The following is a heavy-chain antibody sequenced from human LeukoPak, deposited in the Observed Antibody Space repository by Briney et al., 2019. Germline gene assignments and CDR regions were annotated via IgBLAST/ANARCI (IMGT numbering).Heavy chain of an antibody. CDR3: ARDGDYYDSSGSMPDY. V-gene: IGHV3-7*01. CDR1: GFTFSSYW. J-gene: IGHJ4*02. Sequence: GGSLRLSCAASGFTFSSYWMSWVRQAPGKGLEWVANIKQDGSEKYYVDSVKGRFTISRDNAKNSLYLQMNSLRVEDTAVYYCARDGDYYDSSGSMPDYWGQGTLVTVS. D-gene: IGHD3-22*01. CDR2: IKQDGSEK.